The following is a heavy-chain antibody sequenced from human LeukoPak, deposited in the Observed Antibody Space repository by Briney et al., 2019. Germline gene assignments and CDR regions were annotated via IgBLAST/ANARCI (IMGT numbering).Heavy chain of an antibody. CDR3: ARDPQYVSIAAAGTGYYYGMDV. D-gene: IGHD6-13*01. V-gene: IGHV1-2*02. CDR2: INPNSGGT. Sequence: ASVTVSCKASGYTFTCYYMHWVRQAPGQGLEWMGWINPNSGGTNYAQKFQGRVTMTRDTSISTAYMELSRLRSDDTAVYYCARDPQYVSIAAAGTGYYYGMDVWGQGTTVTVSS. CDR1: GYTFTCYY. J-gene: IGHJ6*02.